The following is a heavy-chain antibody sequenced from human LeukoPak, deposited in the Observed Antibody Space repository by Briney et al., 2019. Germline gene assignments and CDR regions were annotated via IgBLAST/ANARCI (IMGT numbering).Heavy chain of an antibody. CDR2: IYSSGST. CDR3: ARRNDFDI. V-gene: IGHV4-4*08. J-gene: IGHJ3*02. Sequence: PSETLSLTCTVSGCSITDYHWSWIRQPPGKGLEWIGYIYSSGSTEYKPSLKGRATISADTSKNQFSLKLTSVTAADTAIYYCARRNDFDIWGQGTMVTVSS. CDR1: GCSITDYH.